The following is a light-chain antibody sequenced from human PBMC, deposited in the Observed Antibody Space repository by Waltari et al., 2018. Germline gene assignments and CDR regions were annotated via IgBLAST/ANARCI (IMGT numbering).Light chain of an antibody. CDR3: QQYNNWLYT. CDR1: QSVSSS. J-gene: IGKJ2*01. V-gene: IGKV3-15*01. CDR2: GAA. Sequence: DIVMTQSPATLSVSPGERVTLSCRASQSVSSSLAWYQQKPGQAPSLLIYGAATRANGIPARFSGSGSGTEFTLTISSLQSEDIAIYYCQQYNNWLYTFGQGTKLEIK.